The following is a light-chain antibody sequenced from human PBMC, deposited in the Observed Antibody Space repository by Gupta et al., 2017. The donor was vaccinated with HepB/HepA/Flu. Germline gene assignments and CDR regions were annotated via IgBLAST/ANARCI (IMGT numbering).Light chain of an antibody. CDR2: EDN. CDR1: SGSIASNY. Sequence: NFLLTQPHSVSESPGTPVTISCTRRSGSIASNYVQWFQQRPGSAPTIVIYEDNQRPSGVPDPFSCSIDSSSKAASLTISGLKKEDAADYYYHSYDSNDIQVFGRGTKMTVL. V-gene: IGLV6-57*03. CDR3: HSYDSNDIQV. J-gene: IGLJ2*01.